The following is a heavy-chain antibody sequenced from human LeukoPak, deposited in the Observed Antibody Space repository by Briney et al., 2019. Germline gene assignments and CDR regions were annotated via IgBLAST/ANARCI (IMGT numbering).Heavy chain of an antibody. CDR3: AGGGRFFEWFRPRDYYYYMDV. V-gene: IGHV4-34*01. CDR2: INHSGST. CDR1: GGSFSGYY. Sequence: SETLSLTCAVYGGSFSGYYWSWIRQPPGKGLEWIGEINHSGSTNYNPSLKSRVTISVDTSKNQFSLKLSSVTAADTAVYYCAGGGRFFEWFRPRDYYYYMDVWGKGTTVTVSS. D-gene: IGHD3-3*01. J-gene: IGHJ6*03.